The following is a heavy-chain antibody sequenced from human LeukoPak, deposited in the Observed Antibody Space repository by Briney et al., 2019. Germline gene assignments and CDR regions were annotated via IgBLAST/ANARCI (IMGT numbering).Heavy chain of an antibody. D-gene: IGHD5-12*01. CDR2: ISSSSSYI. J-gene: IGHJ6*02. CDR3: ARVPSGYDPYYYYGMDV. V-gene: IGHV3-21*01. CDR1: GFTFSSHS. Sequence: GGSLRLSCAASGFTFSSHSVNWVRQAPGKGLEWVSSISSSSSYIYYADSVKGRFTISRDNAKNSLYLQMNSLRAEDTAVYYCARVPSGYDPYYYYGMDVWGQGTTVTVSS.